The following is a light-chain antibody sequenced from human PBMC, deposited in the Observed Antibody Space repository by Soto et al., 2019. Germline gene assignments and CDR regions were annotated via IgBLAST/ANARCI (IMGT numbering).Light chain of an antibody. CDR3: QQYNSYSG. Sequence: DIPMTQSPSTLSASVGDRVTITCRASQSISSWLAWYQQKPGKAPKLLIYKASSLESGVPSRFSGSGSGTEFTLTISSLQPDDFATYYCQQYNSYSGFGQGTKVEIK. V-gene: IGKV1-5*03. CDR1: QSISSW. CDR2: KAS. J-gene: IGKJ1*01.